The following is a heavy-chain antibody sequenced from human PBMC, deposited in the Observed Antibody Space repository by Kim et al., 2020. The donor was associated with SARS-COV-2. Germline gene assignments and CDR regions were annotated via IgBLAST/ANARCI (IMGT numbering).Heavy chain of an antibody. CDR3: AREGLYYGSGSYYKTPDAFDI. CDR1: GDSVSSNSAA. CDR2: TYYRSKWYN. V-gene: IGHV6-1*01. D-gene: IGHD3-10*01. Sequence: SQTLSLTCAISGDSVSSNSAAWNWIRQSPSRGLEWLGRTYYRSKWYNDYAVSVKSRITINPDTSKNQFSLQLNSVTPEDTAVYYCAREGLYYGSGSYYKTPDAFDIWGQGTMVTVSS. J-gene: IGHJ3*02.